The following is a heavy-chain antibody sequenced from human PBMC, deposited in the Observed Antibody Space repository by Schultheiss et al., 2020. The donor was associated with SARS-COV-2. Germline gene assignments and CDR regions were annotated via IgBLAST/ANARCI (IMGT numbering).Heavy chain of an antibody. D-gene: IGHD3-16*01. CDR2: IRSKAYGGTT. CDR1: GFTFGDYA. V-gene: IGHV3-49*04. J-gene: IGHJ6*02. CDR3: TRVAAPMGGYYYGMDV. Sequence: GGSLRLSCTASGFTFGDYAMSWVRQAPGKGLEWVGFIRSKAYGGTTEYAASVKGRFTISRDDSKSIAYLQMNSLKTEDTAVYYCTRVAAPMGGYYYGMDVWGQGTTVTVSS.